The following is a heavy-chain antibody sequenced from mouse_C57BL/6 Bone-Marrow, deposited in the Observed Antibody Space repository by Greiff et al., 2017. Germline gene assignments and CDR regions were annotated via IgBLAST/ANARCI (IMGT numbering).Heavy chain of an antibody. V-gene: IGHV1-80*01. Sequence: VKLVESGAELVKPGASVKISCKASGYAFSSYWMNWVKQRPGKGPEWIGQIYPGDGDTNYNGKFKGKATLTADKSSSTAYMQLSSLTSGDSAVYFCTRSNYGSFAWFAYWGQGTLVTVSA. CDR2: IYPGDGDT. CDR3: TRSNYGSFAWFAY. J-gene: IGHJ3*01. CDR1: GYAFSSYW. D-gene: IGHD1-1*01.